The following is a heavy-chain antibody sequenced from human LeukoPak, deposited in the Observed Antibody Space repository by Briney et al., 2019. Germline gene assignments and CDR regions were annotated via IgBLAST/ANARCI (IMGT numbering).Heavy chain of an antibody. CDR1: GFTFSSYG. J-gene: IGHJ4*02. D-gene: IGHD3-9*01. Sequence: GGSLRLSCAASGFTFSSYGMHWVRQAPGKGLEWVAVISYDGSNKYYADSVKGRFTISRDNSKNTLYLQMNSLRAEDTAVCYCAKGLLLDYDILTGFAPFDYWGQGTLVTVSS. V-gene: IGHV3-30*18. CDR3: AKGLLLDYDILTGFAPFDY. CDR2: ISYDGSNK.